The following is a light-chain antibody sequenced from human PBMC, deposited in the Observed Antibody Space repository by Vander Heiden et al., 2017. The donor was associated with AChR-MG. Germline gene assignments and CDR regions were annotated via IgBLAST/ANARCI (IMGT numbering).Light chain of an antibody. J-gene: IGKJ3*01. Sequence: DIQMTQSPSSLSASVGDRVTITCRASQSITNYLNWYQQKPGKAPKFLIFGASSLQSGVPSRFSGSGSGTDFTLTISSLQPEDFATYYCQQSDSTPFTFGPGTKVDVK. CDR1: QSITNY. CDR2: GAS. V-gene: IGKV1-39*01. CDR3: QQSDSTPFT.